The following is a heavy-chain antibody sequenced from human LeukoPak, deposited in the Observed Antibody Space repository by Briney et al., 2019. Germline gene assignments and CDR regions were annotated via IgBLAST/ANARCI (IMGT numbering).Heavy chain of an antibody. Sequence: GASVKVSCKASGYTFTGYYMHWVRQAPGQGLEWMGWINPNSGGTNYAQKFQGRVTMTRDTSISTAYMELSRLRSDDTAVYYCARVKSRWELTLFQHWGQGTLVTVSS. CDR2: INPNSGGT. D-gene: IGHD1-26*01. J-gene: IGHJ1*01. CDR1: GYTFTGYY. CDR3: ARVKSRWELTLFQH. V-gene: IGHV1-2*02.